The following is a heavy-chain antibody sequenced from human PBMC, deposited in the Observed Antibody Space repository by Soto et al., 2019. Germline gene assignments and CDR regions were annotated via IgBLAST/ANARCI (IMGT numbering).Heavy chain of an antibody. D-gene: IGHD6-19*01. J-gene: IGHJ4*02. CDR3: ARVQLVPPYSSGWYYFDY. V-gene: IGHV4-59*01. Sequence: SETLSLTCTVSGGSISSYYWSWIRQPPGKGLEWIGYIYYSGSTNYNPSLKSRVTISVDTSKNQFSLKLSSVTAADTAVYYCARVQLVPPYSSGWYYFDYWGQGTLVTVSS. CDR1: GGSISSYY. CDR2: IYYSGST.